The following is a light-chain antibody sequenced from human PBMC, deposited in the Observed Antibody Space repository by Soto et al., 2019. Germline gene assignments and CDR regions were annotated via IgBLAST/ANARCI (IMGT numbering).Light chain of an antibody. J-gene: IGKJ1*01. CDR1: QSVSSN. V-gene: IGKV3-15*01. CDR2: GAS. CDR3: QQYNNWPRT. Sequence: EIVMTQSPATLSVSPGERATLSCRASQSVSSNLAWYQQKPGQAPRLLLYGASTRATGITARFSGSGSGTEFTLTISSLQSEDFAVYYCQQYNNWPRTFGQGTKVHIK.